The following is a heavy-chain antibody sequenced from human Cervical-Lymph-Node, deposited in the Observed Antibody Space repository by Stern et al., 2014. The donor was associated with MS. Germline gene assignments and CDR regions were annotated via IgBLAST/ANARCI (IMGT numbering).Heavy chain of an antibody. J-gene: IGHJ6*02. V-gene: IGHV1-46*01. Sequence: MQLVESGAEVKKPGASVKVSCKASGYTFTNYYMHWVRQSPGQGLEWLGIINPSGGSTSYAQKFQGRVTMTRDTSTSTVYMELSSLRSEDTAVYYCAREVAAHRLGMMDVWGQGTTVTVSS. CDR1: GYTFTNYY. CDR3: AREVAAHRLGMMDV. CDR2: INPSGGST. D-gene: IGHD6-19*01.